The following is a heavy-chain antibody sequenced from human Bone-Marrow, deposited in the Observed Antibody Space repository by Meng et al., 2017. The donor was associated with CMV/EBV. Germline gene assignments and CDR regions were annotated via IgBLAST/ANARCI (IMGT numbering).Heavy chain of an antibody. CDR2: INPNSGGT. CDR3: ARDYHDFWSGYPLYNWFAP. D-gene: IGHD3-3*01. Sequence: ASVKVSCKASGYTFTGYYMHWVRQAPGQGLEWRGWINPNSGGTNYAQKFQGRVTMTRDTSISTAYMELSSLRSEDTAVYYCARDYHDFWSGYPLYNWFAPWGQGPLVPVSS. CDR1: GYTFTGYY. V-gene: IGHV1-2*02. J-gene: IGHJ5*02.